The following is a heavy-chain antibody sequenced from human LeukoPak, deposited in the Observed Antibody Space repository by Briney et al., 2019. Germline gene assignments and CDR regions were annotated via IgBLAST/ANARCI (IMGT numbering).Heavy chain of an antibody. Sequence: ASVKVSCKASGYTFTGYDMHWVRQAPGQGLEWMGWINPNSGDTKYSQKFQGRVTMTRDTSINTAYMDLSRLRSDDTAVYYCATQRGSYLWGTDFDYWGQGTLVTVSS. D-gene: IGHD3-16*01. CDR3: ATQRGSYLWGTDFDY. J-gene: IGHJ4*02. V-gene: IGHV1-2*02. CDR2: INPNSGDT. CDR1: GYTFTGYD.